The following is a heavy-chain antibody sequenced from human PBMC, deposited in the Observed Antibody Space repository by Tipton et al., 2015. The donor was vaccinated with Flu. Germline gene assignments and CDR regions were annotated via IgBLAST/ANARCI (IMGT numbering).Heavy chain of an antibody. CDR1: GGSIRSGGYY. J-gene: IGHJ3*02. CDR2: IYYSGST. Sequence: TLSLTCTVSGGSIRSGGYYWSWLRQHPGKGLEWIRYIYYSGSTYYNPSLKSRVTISVDTSKNQFSLKLSSVTAADTAVYDCARAWDIVVVPAAEDAFDIWGQGTMVTVSS. D-gene: IGHD2-2*01. V-gene: IGHV4-31*03. CDR3: ARAWDIVVVPAAEDAFDI.